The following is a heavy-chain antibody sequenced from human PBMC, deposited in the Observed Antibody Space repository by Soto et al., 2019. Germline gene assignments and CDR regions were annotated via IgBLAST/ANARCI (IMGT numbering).Heavy chain of an antibody. Sequence: ASVKVSCKASGYTFTSFYAHWVRQAPGQGLEWMGIINPSGGTTTYAQNFQGRVTMTRDTSTSTLFMELSSLSSEDTAVYYCARGWRRSYFDYWGQGTLVTVSS. D-gene: IGHD1-1*01. J-gene: IGHJ4*02. V-gene: IGHV1-46*01. CDR2: INPSGGTT. CDR3: ARGWRRSYFDY. CDR1: GYTFTSFY.